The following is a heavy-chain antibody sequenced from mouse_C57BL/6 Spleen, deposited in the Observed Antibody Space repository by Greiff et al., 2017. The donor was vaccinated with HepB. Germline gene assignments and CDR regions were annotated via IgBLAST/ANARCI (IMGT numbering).Heavy chain of an antibody. Sequence: VQLQQPGAELVMPGASVKLSCKASGYTFTSYWMHWVKQRPGQGLEWIGYINPSSGYTKYNQKFKDKATLTADKSSSTAYMQLSSLTSEDSAVYYCASPGLITTVVAPFAYWGQGTLVTVSA. CDR1: GYTFTSYW. V-gene: IGHV1-7*01. D-gene: IGHD1-1*01. J-gene: IGHJ3*01. CDR2: INPSSGYT. CDR3: ASPGLITTVVAPFAY.